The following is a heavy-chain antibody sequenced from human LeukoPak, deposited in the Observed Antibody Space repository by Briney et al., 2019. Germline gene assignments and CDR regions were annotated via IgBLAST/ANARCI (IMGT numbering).Heavy chain of an antibody. CDR3: TRVTYYYDNSGYFHFDS. CDR2: IRRKAHGGTT. CDR1: GFTFGDYA. D-gene: IGHD3-22*01. Sequence: GSLRLSCTTSGFTFGDYAMSWVRQAPGKGLEWVSFIRRKAHGGTTEYAASVKGRFSSSRDDSKSIAYHQMNSLKTEDTAVYFCTRVTYYYDNSGYFHFDSWGQRSLVTVSS. V-gene: IGHV3-49*04. J-gene: IGHJ4*02.